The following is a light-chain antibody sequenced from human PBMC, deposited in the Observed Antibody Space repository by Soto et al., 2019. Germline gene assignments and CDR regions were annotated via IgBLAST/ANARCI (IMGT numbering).Light chain of an antibody. CDR1: QSVSSD. CDR3: QQYNNWPIT. Sequence: EIVMTQSSATLSVSPGERATLSCRASQSVSSDLAWYQQKPGQAPRLLIYGASTRATGIPARFSGSGSGTEFTLTISILQSEDFAVYYCQQYNNWPITFGQGTRLEIK. J-gene: IGKJ5*01. V-gene: IGKV3-15*01. CDR2: GAS.